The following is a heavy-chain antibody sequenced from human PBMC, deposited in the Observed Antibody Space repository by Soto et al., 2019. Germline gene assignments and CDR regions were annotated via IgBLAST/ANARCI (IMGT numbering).Heavy chain of an antibody. CDR1: GGTFSSYA. V-gene: IGHV1-69*13. Sequence: SVKVSCKASGGTFSSYAISWVRQAPGQGLEWMGGIIPIFGTANYAQKFQGRVTITADESTSTAYMELSSLRSEDTAVYYCARVDTAMETWFDYWGQGTLVTVSS. CDR3: ARVDTAMETWFDY. D-gene: IGHD5-18*01. CDR2: IIPIFGTA. J-gene: IGHJ4*02.